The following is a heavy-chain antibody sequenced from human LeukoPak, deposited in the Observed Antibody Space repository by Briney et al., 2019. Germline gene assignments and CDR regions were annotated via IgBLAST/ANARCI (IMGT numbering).Heavy chain of an antibody. Sequence: SETLSLTCTVAGGSISSYYWSWSRQPPGKGLEWIGYIYSSGRTSYNPSLKSRVTISVDTSKNQFSLKLRSVTAADTAVYYCARESPDYYDSSSYYYPNWFDPWGQGTLVTVSS. D-gene: IGHD3-22*01. J-gene: IGHJ5*02. CDR2: IYSSGRT. CDR3: ARESPDYYDSSSYYYPNWFDP. V-gene: IGHV4-59*01. CDR1: GGSISSYY.